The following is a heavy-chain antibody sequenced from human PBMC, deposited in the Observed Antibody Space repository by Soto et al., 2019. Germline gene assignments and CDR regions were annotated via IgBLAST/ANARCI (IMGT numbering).Heavy chain of an antibody. CDR2: ISYDGSNK. D-gene: IGHD3-22*01. CDR3: ASFDYYDSSGYDY. V-gene: IGHV3-30-3*01. J-gene: IGHJ4*02. CDR1: GFTFSSYA. Sequence: QPGGSLRLSCAASGFTFSSYAMHWVRQAPGKGLEWVAVISYDGSNKYYADSVKGRFTISRDNSKNTLYLQMNSLRAEDTAVYYCASFDYYDSSGYDYWGQGTLVTVSS.